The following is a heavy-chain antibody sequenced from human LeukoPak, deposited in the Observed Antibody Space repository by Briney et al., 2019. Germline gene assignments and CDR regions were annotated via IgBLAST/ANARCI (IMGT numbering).Heavy chain of an antibody. CDR3: ARGYCSGGSCYQFDY. Sequence: GGSLRLSCAASGFTFSSYSMNWVRQALGKGLEWVSSISSSSSYIYYADSVKGRFTISRDNAKNSLYLQMNSLRAEDTAVYYCARGYCSGGSCYQFDYWGQGTLVTVSS. V-gene: IGHV3-21*01. CDR2: ISSSSSYI. CDR1: GFTFSSYS. D-gene: IGHD2-15*01. J-gene: IGHJ4*02.